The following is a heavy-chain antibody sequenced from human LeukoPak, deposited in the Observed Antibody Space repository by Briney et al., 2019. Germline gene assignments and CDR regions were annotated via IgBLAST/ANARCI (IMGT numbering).Heavy chain of an antibody. CDR2: ISSSGSAI. J-gene: IGHJ3*02. CDR1: GFTFSSYE. CDR3: VRDSDYQRNSGGLYAHYDALDI. Sequence: GGSLRLSCAASGFTFSSYEMNWVRQAPGKGLEWVSYISSSGSAIYYADSVKGRFTISRDNAKNSLYLQMNSLRAEDTAVYYCVRDSDYQRNSGGLYAHYDALDIWGHGTMVTVSS. D-gene: IGHD2-21*01. V-gene: IGHV3-48*03.